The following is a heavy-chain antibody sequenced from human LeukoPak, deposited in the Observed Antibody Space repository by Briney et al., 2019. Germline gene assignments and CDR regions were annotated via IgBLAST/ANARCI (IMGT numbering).Heavy chain of an antibody. Sequence: GGSLRLSCAASGFTFSSYSMNWVRQAPGKGLEWVSYISSSSSTIYYADSVKGRFTISRDNAKNSLYLQMNSLRAEDTAVYYCARDRGFGYSSSWYSGTFDYWGQGTLATVSS. J-gene: IGHJ4*02. CDR3: ARDRGFGYSSSWYSGTFDY. CDR2: ISSSSSTI. V-gene: IGHV3-48*04. CDR1: GFTFSSYS. D-gene: IGHD6-13*01.